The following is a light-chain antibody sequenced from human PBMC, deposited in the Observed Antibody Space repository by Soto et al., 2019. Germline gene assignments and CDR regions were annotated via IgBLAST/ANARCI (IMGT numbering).Light chain of an antibody. V-gene: IGLV2-11*01. J-gene: IGLJ3*02. CDR3: CSYAGSYTWV. CDR1: STDVGDYNY. CDR2: AVN. Sequence: QSALTQPRSVSGSPGQSVTISCNGTSTDVGDYNYVSWYQQHPGKAPKLLIYAVNMRPSGVPDRFSGSKSGNTASLTISGLPAEDEADYSCCSYAGSYTWVFGGGTKLTVL.